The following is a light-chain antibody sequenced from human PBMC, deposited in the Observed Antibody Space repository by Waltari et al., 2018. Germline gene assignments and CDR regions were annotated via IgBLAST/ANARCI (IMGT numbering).Light chain of an antibody. J-gene: IGLJ3*02. CDR3: VLYMGSGIWV. V-gene: IGLV8-61*02. CDR2: STN. Sequence: TVRSQPPSFSLSPGRPVLPTGGLNFATITTYYYPSWYQQPPGQAPRTLNYSTNPRSSRVPDCFSCSILGTNAALTSTVAQADEASDYCCVLYMGSGIWVFGGGTKLTVL. CDR1: FATITTYYY.